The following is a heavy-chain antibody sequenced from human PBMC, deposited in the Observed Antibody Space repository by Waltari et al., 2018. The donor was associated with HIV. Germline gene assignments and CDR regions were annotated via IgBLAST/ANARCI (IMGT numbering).Heavy chain of an antibody. CDR2: INQSGKL. CDR3: ARGSPTLQFYDDFSGYLDAFDV. D-gene: IGHD3-22*01. Sequence: QVQLQQWGAGLLKPSETLSLTCAVSGGSFSAYYWSWIRQTPGKGLEWIGEINQSGKLNQSSYLKSRLTISVGPSKNQFSLKMTSMTAADTAVYYCARGSPTLQFYDDFSGYLDAFDVWGHGTMVTVSS. V-gene: IGHV4-34*01. CDR1: GGSFSAYY. J-gene: IGHJ3*01.